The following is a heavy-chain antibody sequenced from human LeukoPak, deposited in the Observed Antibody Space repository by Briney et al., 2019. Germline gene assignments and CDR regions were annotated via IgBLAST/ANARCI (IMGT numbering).Heavy chain of an antibody. CDR2: ISYDGSNK. Sequence: GGSLRLSCAASGFTFSSYGMHWVRQAPGKGLEWVAVISYDGSNKYFADSVKGRFTISRDNSKNTLYLQMNSLRAEDTAVYYCARDPSYDSSGRIGYWGQGTLVTVSS. J-gene: IGHJ4*02. CDR1: GFTFSSYG. CDR3: ARDPSYDSSGRIGY. D-gene: IGHD3-22*01. V-gene: IGHV3-30*19.